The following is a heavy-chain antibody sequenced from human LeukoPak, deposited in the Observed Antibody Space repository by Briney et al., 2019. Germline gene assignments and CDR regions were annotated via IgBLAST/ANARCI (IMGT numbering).Heavy chain of an antibody. D-gene: IGHD6-13*01. CDR2: ISYDGSNK. J-gene: IGHJ5*02. CDR3: ARARIAAAVPNWFDP. CDR1: GFTFSSYA. Sequence: GRSQRLSCAASGFTFSSYAMHWVRQAPGKGLEWVAVISYDGSNKYYADSVKGRFTISRDNSKNTLYLQMNSLRAEDTAVYYCARARIAAAVPNWFDPWGQGTLVTVSS. V-gene: IGHV3-30*04.